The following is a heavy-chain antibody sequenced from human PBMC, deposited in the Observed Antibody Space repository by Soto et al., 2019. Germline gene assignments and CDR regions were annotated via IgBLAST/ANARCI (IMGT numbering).Heavy chain of an antibody. CDR3: ARGIAVAGSFQH. CDR1: GYTFTSYA. D-gene: IGHD6-19*01. J-gene: IGHJ1*01. Sequence: QVQLVQSGAEVKKPGASVKVSCKASGYTFTSYAMHWVRQAPGQRLEWMGWINAGNGNTKYSQKFRGRVTITRDTSASTAYMELSSLRSEDTAVYYCARGIAVAGSFQHWGQGTLVTVSS. CDR2: INAGNGNT. V-gene: IGHV1-3*01.